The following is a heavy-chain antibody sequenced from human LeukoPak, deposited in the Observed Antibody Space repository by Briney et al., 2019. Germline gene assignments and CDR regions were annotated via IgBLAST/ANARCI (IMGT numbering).Heavy chain of an antibody. CDR2: ISSSSSYI. V-gene: IGHV3-21*01. CDR1: GFTFSSYA. CDR3: ATSTWSTFYFDS. Sequence: PGGSLRLSCAASGFTFSSYAMSWVRQAPGKGLEWVSSISSSSSYIYYADSVKGRFTISRDNAKNSLYLQMNSLRAEDTAVYYCATSTWSTFYFDSWGQGTLVTVSS. D-gene: IGHD5/OR15-5a*01. J-gene: IGHJ4*02.